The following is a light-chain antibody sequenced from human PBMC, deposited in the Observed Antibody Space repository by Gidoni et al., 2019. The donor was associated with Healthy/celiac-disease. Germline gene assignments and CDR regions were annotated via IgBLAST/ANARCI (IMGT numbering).Light chain of an antibody. V-gene: IGKV1-33*01. Sequence: DIQMTQSPSSLSASVADRVTITCQASQDISNYFNWYQQKPGKAPKLLIYGASNLETGVPSRFSGSGSGTDFTLTISSLQPEDVATYYCQQYDNAPLTFGEGTRLEIK. CDR3: QQYDNAPLT. CDR2: GAS. CDR1: QDISNY. J-gene: IGKJ5*01.